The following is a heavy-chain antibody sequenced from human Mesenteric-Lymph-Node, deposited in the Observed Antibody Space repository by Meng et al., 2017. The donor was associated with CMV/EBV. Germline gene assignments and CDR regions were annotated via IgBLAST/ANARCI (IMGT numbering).Heavy chain of an antibody. CDR1: DGSFSGYY. CDR3: ASHYYGSGSYYRYFDY. J-gene: IGHJ4*02. V-gene: IGHV4-34*01. Sequence: GSLRLSCGVYDGSFSGYYWSWIRQPPGKGLEWIGEVTHSGTTNYNPSLKSRVTISLDTSKNQFSLNLRSVTAADTAVYYCASHYYGSGSYYRYFDYWGQGTLVTVSS. CDR2: VTHSGTT. D-gene: IGHD3-10*01.